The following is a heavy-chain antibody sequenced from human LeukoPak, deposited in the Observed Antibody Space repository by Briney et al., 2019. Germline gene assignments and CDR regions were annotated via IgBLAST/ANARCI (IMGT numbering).Heavy chain of an antibody. CDR1: GGTFSSYA. CDR2: IIPIFGTA. J-gene: IGHJ4*02. D-gene: IGHD6-19*01. V-gene: IGHV1-69*05. Sequence: WASVKVSCKASGGTFSSYAISWVRQAPGQGLEWMGGIIPIFGTANYAQKFQGRVTITTDESTSTAYMELSSLRSDDTAVYYCAREGSSGWYYFDYWGQGTLVTVSS. CDR3: AREGSSGWYYFDY.